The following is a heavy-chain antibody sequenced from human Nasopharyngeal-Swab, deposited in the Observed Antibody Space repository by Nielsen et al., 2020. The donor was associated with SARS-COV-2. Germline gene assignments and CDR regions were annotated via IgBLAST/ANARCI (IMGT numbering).Heavy chain of an antibody. Sequence: GSLRLSCAVYGGSFSGYYWSWIRQPPGKGLEWIGYIYYSGSTNYNPSLKSRVTISVDTSKNQFSLKLSSVTAADTAVYYCARADGRFVNWFDPWGQGTLVTVSS. CDR2: IYYSGST. CDR3: ARADGRFVNWFDP. D-gene: IGHD2-15*01. CDR1: GGSFSGYY. V-gene: IGHV4-59*01. J-gene: IGHJ5*02.